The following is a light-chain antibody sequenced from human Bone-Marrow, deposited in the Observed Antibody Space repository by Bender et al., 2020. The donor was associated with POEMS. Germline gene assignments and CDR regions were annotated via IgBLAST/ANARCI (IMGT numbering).Light chain of an antibody. Sequence: QSALTQPASVSGSPGQSITIPCTGTSSDVGLNNYVSWYQQHPGKAPKLMIYDVSNRPSGVSNRFSGSKSVNTASLTISGLQAEDEADYYCSSFTSSGTLVFGTGTKVTVL. V-gene: IGLV2-14*03. CDR2: DVS. CDR1: SSDVGLNNY. J-gene: IGLJ1*01. CDR3: SSFTSSGTLV.